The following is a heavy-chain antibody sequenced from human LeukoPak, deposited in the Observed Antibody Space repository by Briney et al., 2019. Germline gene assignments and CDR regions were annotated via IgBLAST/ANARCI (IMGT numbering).Heavy chain of an antibody. Sequence: SETLSLTCTVSRGSISSYYWSWIRQPPGKGLEWIGYIYYSGSTDYNPSLKSRVTISVDTSKNQFSLKLSSVTAADTAVYYCVRFDSSGHYFHYWGQGTLVTVSS. V-gene: IGHV4-59*01. CDR1: RGSISSYY. CDR2: IYYSGST. J-gene: IGHJ4*02. D-gene: IGHD3-22*01. CDR3: VRFDSSGHYFHY.